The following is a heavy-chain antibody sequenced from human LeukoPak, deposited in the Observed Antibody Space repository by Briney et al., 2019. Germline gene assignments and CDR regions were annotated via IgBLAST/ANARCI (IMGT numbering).Heavy chain of an antibody. CDR2: THYSDHT. D-gene: IGHD1/OR15-1a*01. CDR1: GSSITSNF. J-gene: IGHJ3*02. CDR3: ARDRRREQLHAFDI. V-gene: IGHV4-59*01. Sequence: SETLSLTCTVSGSSITSNFWSWIRQPPGQGLQWVAYTHYSDHTNYNPSLKSRVTISVDTSKNQLSLMLSSVSAADTAVYYCARDRRREQLHAFDIWGQGTMVTVSS.